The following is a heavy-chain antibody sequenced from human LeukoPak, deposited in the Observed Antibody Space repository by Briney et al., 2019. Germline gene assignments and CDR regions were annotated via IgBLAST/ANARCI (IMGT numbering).Heavy chain of an antibody. V-gene: IGHV4-34*01. CDR2: INHSGST. Sequence: SETLSLTCAVYGGSFSGYYWSWIRQPPGKGLEWIGEINHSGSTNYNPSLKSRVTISVDTSKNQFSLRLSSVTAADTAVYYCARGGYSYGFKAFDIWGQRTKVTVSS. D-gene: IGHD5-18*01. CDR3: ARGGYSYGFKAFDI. CDR1: GGSFSGYY. J-gene: IGHJ3*02.